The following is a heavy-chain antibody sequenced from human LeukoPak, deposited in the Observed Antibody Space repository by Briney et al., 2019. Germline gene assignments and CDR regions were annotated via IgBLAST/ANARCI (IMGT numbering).Heavy chain of an antibody. J-gene: IGHJ4*02. Sequence: GASVKVSCKASGYTFTSYGISWVRQAPGQGLEWMGWISAYNGNTNYAQKLQGRVTMTTDTSTSTAYMELRSLRSDDTAVYYCARDLGWDTAMASPGYWGQGTLVTVSS. V-gene: IGHV1-18*01. CDR3: ARDLGWDTAMASPGY. D-gene: IGHD5-18*01. CDR2: ISAYNGNT. CDR1: GYTFTSYG.